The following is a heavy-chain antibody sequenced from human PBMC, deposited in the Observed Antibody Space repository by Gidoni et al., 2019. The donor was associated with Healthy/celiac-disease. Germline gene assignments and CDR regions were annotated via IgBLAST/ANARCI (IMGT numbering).Heavy chain of an antibody. V-gene: IGHV1-69*01. CDR2: IIPIFGPA. Sequence: QVQLVQSGAEVKKPGSSVKVSSKASGGTFSSYAISWVRQAPGQGLEWMGGIIPIFGPANYAQKFQGRVTITADESTSTAYMELSSLRSEDTAVYYCARSRRAVGSGWYGAWFDPWGQGTLVTVSS. D-gene: IGHD6-19*01. J-gene: IGHJ5*02. CDR1: GGTFSSYA. CDR3: ARSRRAVGSGWYGAWFDP.